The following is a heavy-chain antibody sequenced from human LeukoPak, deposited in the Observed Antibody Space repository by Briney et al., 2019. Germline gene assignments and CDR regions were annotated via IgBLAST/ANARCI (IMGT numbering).Heavy chain of an antibody. D-gene: IGHD3-3*01. Sequence: ASVKVSCKASGYNFIGYYLHWIRQAPGQGLQWMGRINPNSGGTQFAQEFQGRVTMTRNTSITTVYLELFSLKSDDTALYFCTRAVADFGVGNWFDPWGQGTLVIVSS. J-gene: IGHJ5*02. CDR3: TRAVADFGVGNWFDP. CDR1: GYNFIGYY. V-gene: IGHV1-2*06. CDR2: INPNSGGT.